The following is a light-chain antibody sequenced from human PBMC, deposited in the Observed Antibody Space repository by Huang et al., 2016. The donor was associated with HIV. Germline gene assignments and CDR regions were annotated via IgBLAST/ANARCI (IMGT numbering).Light chain of an antibody. CDR2: GAS. CDR1: QSVSSN. Sequence: EVVMTQSPATLSVSPGERATLSCRARQSVSSNLAWYQQKPGQAPRLLIYGASTRATGIPARFSGSGSGTEFTLTISSLQSEDFAVYYCQQYNNWPPVTFGQGTKLEIK. CDR3: QQYNNWPPVT. J-gene: IGKJ2*01. V-gene: IGKV3D-15*01.